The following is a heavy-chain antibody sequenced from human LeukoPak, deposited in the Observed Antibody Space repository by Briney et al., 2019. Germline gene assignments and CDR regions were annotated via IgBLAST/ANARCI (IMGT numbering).Heavy chain of an antibody. J-gene: IGHJ4*02. Sequence: SETLSLTCTVSGGSISSSSYYWGWIRQPPGKGLEWIGNIYYSGSTYYNPSLKSRVTISVDTSKNQFSLKLSSVTAADTAVYYCASPIFYGSGSYYSDWGQGTLVTVSS. CDR3: ASPIFYGSGSYYSD. CDR1: GGSISSSSYY. V-gene: IGHV4-39*01. CDR2: IYYSGST. D-gene: IGHD3-10*01.